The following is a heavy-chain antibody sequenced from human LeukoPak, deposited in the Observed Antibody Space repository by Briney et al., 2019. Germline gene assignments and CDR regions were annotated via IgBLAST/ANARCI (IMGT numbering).Heavy chain of an antibody. Sequence: GGSLRLSCAASRFTFSNSAMSWVRQAPGKGLEWVSVISDSGSLTYYADSVKGRFTISRDNSKKTLFLQLNSLRAEDTAVYYCAKDARRTNGWYYFDYWGQGALVTVSS. D-gene: IGHD6-19*01. CDR3: AKDARRTNGWYYFDY. CDR1: RFTFSNSA. CDR2: ISDSGSLT. V-gene: IGHV3-23*01. J-gene: IGHJ4*02.